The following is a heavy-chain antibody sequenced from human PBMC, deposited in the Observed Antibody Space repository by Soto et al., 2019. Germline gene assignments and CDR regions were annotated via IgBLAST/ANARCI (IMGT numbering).Heavy chain of an antibody. CDR1: GFAFRSYA. D-gene: IGHD1-7*01. V-gene: IGHV3-30*14. CDR2: ISYDGSNV. CDR3: ASRRGFGTYYFAY. J-gene: IGHJ4*02. Sequence: QVQLVESGGGVVQPGRSLRLSCEASGFAFRSYAVHWVRQAPGKGLDWVALISYDGSNVYYADSVKGRFTISRDNSTNPLYLQMNSLRAEDTAVYYCASRRGFGTYYFAYWGQGTLVTVSS.